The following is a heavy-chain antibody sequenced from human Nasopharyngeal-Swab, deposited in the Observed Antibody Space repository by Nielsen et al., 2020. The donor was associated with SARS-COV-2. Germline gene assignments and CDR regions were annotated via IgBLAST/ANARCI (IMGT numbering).Heavy chain of an antibody. J-gene: IGHJ1*01. Sequence: WIRQPPGKGLEWIGRIYTSGSTNYNPSLKSRGTISVNTSKNQFSLKLSSVTAADTAVYYCARDGGYYYDSSGNYAEYFQHWGQGALVTVSS. CDR2: IYTSGST. CDR3: ARDGGYYYDSSGNYAEYFQH. D-gene: IGHD3-22*01. V-gene: IGHV4-61*02.